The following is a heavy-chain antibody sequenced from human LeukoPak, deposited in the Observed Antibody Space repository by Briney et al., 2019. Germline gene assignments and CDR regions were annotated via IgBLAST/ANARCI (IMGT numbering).Heavy chain of an antibody. CDR3: ASDSPYYGMDV. CDR2: INSDGSAT. CDR1: GFPFSSYW. J-gene: IGHJ6*02. Sequence: GGSLRLSCAASGFPFSSYWMHWVRQVPGKGLLWVSRINSDGSATIYADSVRGRFTISRDNAKNTLYLQMSGLRVEDAAVYHCASDSPYYGMDVWGQGTTVTVSS. V-gene: IGHV3-74*01.